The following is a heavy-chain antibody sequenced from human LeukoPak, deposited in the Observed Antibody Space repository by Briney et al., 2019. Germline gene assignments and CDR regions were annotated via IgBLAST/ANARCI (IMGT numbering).Heavy chain of an antibody. J-gene: IGHJ5*02. V-gene: IGHV4-61*02. Sequence: SETLSLTCTVSGGSISSGSYYWSWIRQPAGKGLEWIGRIYTSGTTNYNPSLKSRVAISVDTSKNQFSLKLSSVTAADTAVYYCARHTAWRGYYTGIYHWGQGTLVTVSS. CDR2: IYTSGTT. CDR3: ARHTAWRGYYTGIYH. D-gene: IGHD3-3*01. CDR1: GGSISSGSYY.